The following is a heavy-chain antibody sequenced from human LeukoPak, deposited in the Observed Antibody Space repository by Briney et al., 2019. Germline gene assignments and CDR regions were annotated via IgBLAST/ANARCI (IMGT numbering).Heavy chain of an antibody. CDR3: ARRRAVAGVNWFDP. V-gene: IGHV1-18*01. CDR2: ISSHNGYT. J-gene: IGHJ5*02. CDR1: GYTFISYG. D-gene: IGHD6-19*01. Sequence: ASVKVSCKASGYTFISYGISWVRQAPGQGLEWMGWISSHNGYTKYAQKFQGIVTMTTDTSMSTAYMELGSLRSDDTAVYYCARRRAVAGVNWFDPWGQGTLVTVSS.